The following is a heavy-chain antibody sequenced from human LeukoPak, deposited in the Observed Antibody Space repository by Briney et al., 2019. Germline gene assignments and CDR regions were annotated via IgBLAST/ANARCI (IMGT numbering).Heavy chain of an antibody. Sequence: ASVKVSCKASGYTFTDYYMHWVRQAPGQGLEWMRRINPHSGVTNYAQKFQGRVTMTRDTSVSTAYMELSRLRSDDTAMYYCAREDNVVVAATRNAFDIWGQGTMVTVSS. D-gene: IGHD2-15*01. V-gene: IGHV1-2*02. CDR3: AREDNVVVAATRNAFDI. J-gene: IGHJ3*02. CDR2: INPHSGVT. CDR1: GYTFTDYY.